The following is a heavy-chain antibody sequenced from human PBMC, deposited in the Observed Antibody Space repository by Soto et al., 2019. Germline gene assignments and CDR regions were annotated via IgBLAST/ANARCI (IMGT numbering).Heavy chain of an antibody. Sequence: GGSLGLSCAASGFTFSSYWMSWVRQAPGKGLEWVANIKQDGSEKYYVDSVKGRFTISRDNAKNSLYLQMNSLRAEDTAVYYCARRIYYDSSGSSWFDPWGQGTLVTVSS. J-gene: IGHJ5*02. CDR2: IKQDGSEK. V-gene: IGHV3-7*05. CDR1: GFTFSSYW. CDR3: ARRIYYDSSGSSWFDP. D-gene: IGHD3-22*01.